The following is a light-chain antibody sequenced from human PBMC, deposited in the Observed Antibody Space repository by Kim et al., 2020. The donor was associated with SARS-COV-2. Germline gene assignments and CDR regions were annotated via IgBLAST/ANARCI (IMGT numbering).Light chain of an antibody. CDR2: VGTGEIVG. V-gene: IGLV9-49*01. Sequence: QPVLTQPPSASASLGASVTLTCTLSSAYSNYKVDWYQQRPGKGPRFVMRVGTGEIVGSKGDGIPDRFSVLGSGLNRYLIIKNIQEEDEGDYHCGADHGSGTNFVYVFGPGTQLTVL. J-gene: IGLJ1*01. CDR1: SAYSNYK. CDR3: GADHGSGTNFVYV.